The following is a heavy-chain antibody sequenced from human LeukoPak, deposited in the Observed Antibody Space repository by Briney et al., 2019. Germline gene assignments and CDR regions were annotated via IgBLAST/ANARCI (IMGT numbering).Heavy chain of an antibody. J-gene: IGHJ6*04. Sequence: PGGSLRLSCTASGFTFGDYAMSWVRQAPGKGLEWVGFIRSKAYGETTEYAASVKGRFTISRDDSKSIAYLQMNSLKTEDTALYYCTRDDVDIVATVGAYYGMDVWGKGTTVTVSS. CDR3: TRDDVDIVATVGAYYGMDV. V-gene: IGHV3-49*04. CDR1: GFTFGDYA. CDR2: IRSKAYGETT. D-gene: IGHD5-12*01.